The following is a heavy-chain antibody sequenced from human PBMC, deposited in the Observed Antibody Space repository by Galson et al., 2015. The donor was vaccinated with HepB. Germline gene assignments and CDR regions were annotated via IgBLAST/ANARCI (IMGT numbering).Heavy chain of an antibody. Sequence: SLRLSCAASGFTFSSYGMHWVRQAPGKGLEWVAVISYDGSNKYYADSVKGRFTISRDNSKNTLYLQMNSLRAEDTAVYYCAKPISRIVVVPAAPLFDPWGQGTLVTVSS. V-gene: IGHV3-30*18. J-gene: IGHJ5*02. CDR2: ISYDGSNK. CDR3: AKPISRIVVVPAAPLFDP. CDR1: GFTFSSYG. D-gene: IGHD2-2*01.